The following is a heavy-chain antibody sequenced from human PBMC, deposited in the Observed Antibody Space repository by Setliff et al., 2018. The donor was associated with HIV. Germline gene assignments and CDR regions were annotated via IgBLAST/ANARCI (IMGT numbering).Heavy chain of an antibody. J-gene: IGHJ4*02. V-gene: IGHV4-39*01. CDR3: ARVVTMIVVVDY. CDR2: FYYSGST. Sequence: TSETLSLTCVVSGDSISRSRYYWGWIRQPPGKGLEWIGSFYYSGSTSYNPSLKCRVTISGDTSKNQVSLKLSSVTAADTAVYYCARVVTMIVVVDYWGQGTLVTVSS. CDR1: GDSISRSRYY. D-gene: IGHD3-22*01.